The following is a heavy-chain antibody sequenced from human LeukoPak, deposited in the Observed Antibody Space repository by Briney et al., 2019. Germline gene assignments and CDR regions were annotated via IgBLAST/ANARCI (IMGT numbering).Heavy chain of an antibody. V-gene: IGHV3-23*01. CDR1: GFTFSSYG. D-gene: IGHD4-17*01. CDR2: VSGSASNT. CDR3: AKGFQTYGELSFDV. Sequence: PGGSLRLSCAASGFTFSSYGMHWVRQAPGKGLEWVSTVSGSASNTYYADSVKGRFTISRDNSKTTLYLQMNSLRADDTAVYYCAKGFQTYGELSFDVWGQGTLVAVSS. J-gene: IGHJ4*02.